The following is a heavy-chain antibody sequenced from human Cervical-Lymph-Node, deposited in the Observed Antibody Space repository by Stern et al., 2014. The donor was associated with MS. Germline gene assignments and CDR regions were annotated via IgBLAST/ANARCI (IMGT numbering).Heavy chain of an antibody. Sequence: EVQLVESGGGEVQSGGSLRLSCVASDLAFSTYWMNWVRPAPGKGLQWVANTNQAGSEKYYVDSVKGRFTISRDNAKKSLYLQMNNLRSEDTAVYYCANGGTTWNWGQGTLVTVSS. CDR2: TNQAGSEK. CDR1: DLAFSTYW. CDR3: ANGGTTWN. V-gene: IGHV3-7*03. J-gene: IGHJ4*02. D-gene: IGHD1-1*01.